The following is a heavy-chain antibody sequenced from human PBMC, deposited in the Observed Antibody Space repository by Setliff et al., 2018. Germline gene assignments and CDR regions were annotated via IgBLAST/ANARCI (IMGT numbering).Heavy chain of an antibody. J-gene: IGHJ4*02. V-gene: IGHV4-61*02. CDR3: AKERYFDWFFEN. CDR2: VHASGSP. CDR1: GGSIRSGSFY. D-gene: IGHD3-9*01. Sequence: SETLSLTCTVSGGSIRSGSFYWSWIRQSAEKGLEWIGRVHASGSPNYNPSFKGRVTISLDTSTNQFSLSLNSVTAADTAVYYCAKERYFDWFFENWGQGTLVTVSS.